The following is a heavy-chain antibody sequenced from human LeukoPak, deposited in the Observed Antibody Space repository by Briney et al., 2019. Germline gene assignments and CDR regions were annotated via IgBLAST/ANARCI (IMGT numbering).Heavy chain of an antibody. V-gene: IGHV1-8*01. D-gene: IGHD7-27*01. CDR3: ARGPPNWGYDY. CDR1: GYTFTSYD. Sequence: ASVKVSCKASGYTFTSYDINWVRQATGQGLEWMGWMSPNSGNTGYAQKFQGRVTMTRSTSMSTAYMELSSLRFEDTAVYYCARGPPNWGYDYWGQGTLVTVSS. CDR2: MSPNSGNT. J-gene: IGHJ4*02.